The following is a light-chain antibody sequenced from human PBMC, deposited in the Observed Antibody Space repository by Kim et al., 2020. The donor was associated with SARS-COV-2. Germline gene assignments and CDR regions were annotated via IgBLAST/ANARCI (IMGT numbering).Light chain of an antibody. V-gene: IGLV3-1*01. J-gene: IGLJ2*01. CDR2: QDS. Sequence: GSPRRKANINCPGEKLGYQYGCWEPQKPGQAPLLVIQQDSKRPTGVPERFSGSSSGNTATLTISGTEAMDEAGYYCQAWDSSTVVFGGGNQVTVL. CDR3: QAWDSSTVV. CDR1: KLGYQY.